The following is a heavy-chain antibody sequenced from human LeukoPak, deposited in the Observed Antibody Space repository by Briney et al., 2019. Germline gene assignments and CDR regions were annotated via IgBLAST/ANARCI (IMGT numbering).Heavy chain of an antibody. CDR3: AREARVTDYGPKKLNWFDP. Sequence: GGSLRLSCAASGFTFSSYSMNWVRQAPGKGLEWVSSISSSSSYIYYADSVKGRFTISRDNAKNSLYLQMNSLRSEDTAVYYCAREARVTDYGPKKLNWFDPWGQGTLVTVSS. D-gene: IGHD4/OR15-4a*01. CDR1: GFTFSSYS. CDR2: ISSSSSYI. J-gene: IGHJ5*02. V-gene: IGHV3-21*04.